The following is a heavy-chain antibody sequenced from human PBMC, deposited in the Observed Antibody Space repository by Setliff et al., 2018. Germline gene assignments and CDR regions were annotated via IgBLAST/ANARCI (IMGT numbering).Heavy chain of an antibody. D-gene: IGHD4-17*01. CDR1: GLSYINDW. V-gene: IGHV3-23*01. Sequence: SLRLSCTASGLSYINDWVSWVRQAPGKGLEWVSAISGSGGSTYYADSVKGRFTISRDNSRNTLYLQMNSLRAEDTASYYCARDPNGDYVGAFDPWGQGILVTVSS. J-gene: IGHJ5*02. CDR3: ARDPNGDYVGAFDP. CDR2: ISGSGGST.